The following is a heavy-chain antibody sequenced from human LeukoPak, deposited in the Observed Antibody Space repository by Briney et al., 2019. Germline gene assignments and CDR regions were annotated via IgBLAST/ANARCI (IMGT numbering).Heavy chain of an antibody. CDR3: RGGDY. Sequence: GGSLRLSCSASGFTFSTYAMHWGRQAPRKRLEYVSAISHNGGSTYYADSVKGRFTISRDNSKNTLYLQMSSLRAEDTAVYYCRGGDYWGQGTLVTVSS. J-gene: IGHJ4*02. CDR1: GFTFSTYA. D-gene: IGHD3-10*01. CDR2: ISHNGGST. V-gene: IGHV3-64D*09.